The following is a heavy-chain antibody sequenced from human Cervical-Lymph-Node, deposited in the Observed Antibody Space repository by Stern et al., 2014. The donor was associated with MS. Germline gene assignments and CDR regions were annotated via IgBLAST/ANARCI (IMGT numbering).Heavy chain of an antibody. CDR2: VYYSGAT. D-gene: IGHD2-8*02. V-gene: IGHV4-39*01. Sequence: QLQLQESGPGLVKPSETLSLTCAVSGDSISSYTHYWAWIRQPPGKGLEWIGSVYYSGATYYNTALKSPVTISVDTSKNPFPLGLTSVTAADTAVYYCAKHACTGAACPFDLWGQGTLVTVSS. CDR1: GDSISSYTHY. J-gene: IGHJ4*02. CDR3: AKHACTGAACPFDL.